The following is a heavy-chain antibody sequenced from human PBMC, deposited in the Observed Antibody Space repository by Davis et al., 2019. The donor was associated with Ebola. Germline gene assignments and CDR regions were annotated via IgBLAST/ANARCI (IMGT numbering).Heavy chain of an antibody. J-gene: IGHJ4*02. D-gene: IGHD2-15*01. Sequence: SVKVSCKASGGTFSSYAISWVRQAPGQGLEWMGGIIPIFGTANYAQKFQGRVTITADESTSTAYMELSSLRSEDTAVYYCARDRYCSGGSCYSGKNYFDYWGQGTLVTVSS. CDR2: IIPIFGTA. V-gene: IGHV1-69*13. CDR1: GGTFSSYA. CDR3: ARDRYCSGGSCYSGKNYFDY.